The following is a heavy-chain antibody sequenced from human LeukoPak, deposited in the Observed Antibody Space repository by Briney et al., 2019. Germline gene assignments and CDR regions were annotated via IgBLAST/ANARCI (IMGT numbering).Heavy chain of an antibody. V-gene: IGHV4-28*01. CDR3: AKNATSGFFSD. CDR1: GHSISNTFY. J-gene: IGHJ1*01. Sequence: SETLSLTCTVSGHSISNTFYWGWIRQSPGKGLEWIGSIHHSGNRFESGSTHHNPSLRSRVTVSADTSKNQFSLRLTSVTAADTAVYFCAKNATSGFFSDWGQGVLVTVSS. D-gene: IGHD2-2*01. CDR2: IHHSGNRFESGST.